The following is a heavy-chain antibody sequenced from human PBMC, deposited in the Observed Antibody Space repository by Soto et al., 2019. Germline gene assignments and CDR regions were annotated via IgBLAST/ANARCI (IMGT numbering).Heavy chain of an antibody. V-gene: IGHV4-34*01. J-gene: IGHJ5*02. CDR3: ARVRDWFDT. CDR1: GGSFSGYY. CDR2: XDXXXYX. D-gene: IGHD3-3*01. Sequence: SETLPPTCAVYGGSFSGYYWNWIRQPPGXGLEXIXEXDXXXYXXXXPSLKSRVTISVDTSKIQLSLRLTSVPAADTAVYYRARVRDWFDTWGQGTLVTVSS.